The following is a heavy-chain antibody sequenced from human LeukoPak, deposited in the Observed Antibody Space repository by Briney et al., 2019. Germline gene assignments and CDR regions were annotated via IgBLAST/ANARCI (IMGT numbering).Heavy chain of an antibody. CDR1: GFTFSSCG. V-gene: IGHV3-30*18. J-gene: IGHJ4*02. D-gene: IGHD7-27*01. Sequence: GGSLRLSCAASGFTFSSCGMHWVRQAPGRGLEWVAVISYDGSNKYYADAVKGRFTISRDNSKNTLYLQKIGLRAEDTALYYCAKGYLGTPLSIDYWGQGTLLIVSS. CDR3: AKGYLGTPLSIDY. CDR2: ISYDGSNK.